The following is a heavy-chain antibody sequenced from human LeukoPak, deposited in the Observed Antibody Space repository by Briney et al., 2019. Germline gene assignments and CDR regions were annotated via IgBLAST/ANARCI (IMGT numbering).Heavy chain of an antibody. CDR1: GGSFSGYY. Sequence: PSETLSLTCTVYGGSFSGYYWSWIRQPPGKGLEWIGDINHSGSTNYNPSLKSRVSISVDTSKNHFSLKLSSVTAADTAVYYCARYSGSGSYYLPFDYWGQGTLVTVSS. V-gene: IGHV4-34*01. CDR2: INHSGST. CDR3: ARYSGSGSYYLPFDY. J-gene: IGHJ4*02. D-gene: IGHD1-26*01.